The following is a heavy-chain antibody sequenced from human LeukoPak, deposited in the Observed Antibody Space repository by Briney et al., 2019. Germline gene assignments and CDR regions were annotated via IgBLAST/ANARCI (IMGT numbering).Heavy chain of an antibody. D-gene: IGHD3-10*01. CDR1: GYTLTELS. V-gene: IGHV1-24*01. CDR3: ATGPQSELLWFGELWG. Sequence: ASVKVSCKVSGYTLTELSMHWVRQAPGKGLEWMGGFDPEDGETIYAQKFQGRLTMTEDTSTDTAYMELSSLRSEDTAVYYCATGPQSELLWFGELWGWGQGTLVTVSS. J-gene: IGHJ4*02. CDR2: FDPEDGET.